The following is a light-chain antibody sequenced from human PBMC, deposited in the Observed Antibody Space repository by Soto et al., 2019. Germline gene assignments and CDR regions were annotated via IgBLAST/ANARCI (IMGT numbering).Light chain of an antibody. CDR2: KAP. CDR1: QSIRSW. Sequence: IQMTQSPSTLSASVGDTVTITCRASQSIRSWLARYQQKPGKAPKLLIYKAPSLQSGVPSRFSGRGSGTKFTLTINSLQPDDFATYFCQQYNSYSTFGQGTKVDIK. CDR3: QQYNSYST. J-gene: IGKJ1*01. V-gene: IGKV1-5*03.